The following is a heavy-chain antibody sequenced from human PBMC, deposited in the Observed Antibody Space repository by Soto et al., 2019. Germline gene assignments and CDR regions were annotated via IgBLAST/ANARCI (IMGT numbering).Heavy chain of an antibody. Sequence: EVQLLESGGGLVQPGGSLRLSCAASGFTFSSYAMSWVRQAPGKGLEWVSAISGSGGSTYYADSVKGRFTISRDNSKNTLYVQMNSLRAEDTAVYYCATVGYSRSSFGMDVWGQGTTVTVSS. J-gene: IGHJ6*02. CDR2: ISGSGGST. CDR1: GFTFSSYA. V-gene: IGHV3-23*01. CDR3: ATVGYSRSSFGMDV. D-gene: IGHD6-13*01.